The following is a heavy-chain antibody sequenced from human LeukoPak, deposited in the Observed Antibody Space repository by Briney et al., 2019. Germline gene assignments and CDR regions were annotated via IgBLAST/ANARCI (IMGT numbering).Heavy chain of an antibody. V-gene: IGHV1-3*01. Sequence: ASVKVSCKASGYTFTSYTMHWVRQAPGQRLEWMGWINAGNGNTKYSQKFQGRVTITRDTSASTVYMELTSLRSEDTAVYYCGKSAPSGFDPWGQGTLVTVSS. CDR2: INAGNGNT. CDR3: GKSAPSGFDP. CDR1: GYTFTSYT. J-gene: IGHJ5*02.